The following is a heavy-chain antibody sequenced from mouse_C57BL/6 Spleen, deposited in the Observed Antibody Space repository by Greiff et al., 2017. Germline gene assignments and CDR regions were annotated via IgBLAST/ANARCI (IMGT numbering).Heavy chain of an antibody. J-gene: IGHJ4*01. D-gene: IGHD2-4*01. CDR3: TRVDYGGDYAMDY. CDR2: ISSGGDYI. V-gene: IGHV5-9-1*02. Sequence: EVKLVESGEGLVKPGGSLKLSCAASGFTFSSYAMSWVRQTPEKRLEWVAYISSGGDYIYYADTVKGRFTISRDNARNTLYLQMSSLKSEDTAMYYCTRVDYGGDYAMDYWGQGTSVTVSS. CDR1: GFTFSSYA.